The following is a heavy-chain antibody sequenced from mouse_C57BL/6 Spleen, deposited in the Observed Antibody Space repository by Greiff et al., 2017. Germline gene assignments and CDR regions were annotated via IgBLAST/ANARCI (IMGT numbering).Heavy chain of an antibody. CDR3: ARAGGGSWFAY. V-gene: IGHV1-59*01. Sequence: QVQLKQPGAELVRPGTSVKLSCKASGYTFTSYWMHWVKQRPGQGLEWIGVIDPSDSYTNYNQKFKGKATLTVDTSSSTAYMQLSSLTSEDSAVYYWARAGGGSWFAYWGQGTLVTVSA. D-gene: IGHD3-2*02. J-gene: IGHJ3*01. CDR2: IDPSDSYT. CDR1: GYTFTSYW.